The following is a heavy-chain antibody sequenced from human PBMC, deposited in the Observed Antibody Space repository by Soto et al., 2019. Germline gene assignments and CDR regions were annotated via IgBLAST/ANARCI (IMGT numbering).Heavy chain of an antibody. V-gene: IGHV1-46*03. CDR1: GYTFTSYY. D-gene: IGHD2-21*02. J-gene: IGHJ6*02. Sequence: GASVKVSCRASGYTFTSYYMHWVRQAAGQRLEWMGIINPSGGSTSYAQKFQGRVTMTRDTSTSTVYMELSSLSSEDTAVYYCARDLAYCGGDCYPQLCSYYYGMDVWGQGTTVTVSS. CDR2: INPSGGST. CDR3: ARDLAYCGGDCYPQLCSYYYGMDV.